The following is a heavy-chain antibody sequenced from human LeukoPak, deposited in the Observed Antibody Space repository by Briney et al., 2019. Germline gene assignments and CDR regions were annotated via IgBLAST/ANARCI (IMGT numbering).Heavy chain of an antibody. CDR3: AKGGLYGDFCFDY. CDR2: ISGSGGST. J-gene: IGHJ4*02. D-gene: IGHD4-17*01. Sequence: GGSLRLSCAASGFTFSSYAMSWVRQAPGKGLEWVSAISGSGGSTYYADSMKGRFTISRDNSKNTLYLQMNSLRAEDTAVYYCAKGGLYGDFCFDYWGQGTLVTVSS. CDR1: GFTFSSYA. V-gene: IGHV3-23*01.